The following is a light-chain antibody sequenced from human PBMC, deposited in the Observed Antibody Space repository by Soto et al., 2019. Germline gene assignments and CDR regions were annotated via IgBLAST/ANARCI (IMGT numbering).Light chain of an antibody. Sequence: QPVLTQSPSASASLGASVKLTCTLSSGYSTYAIAWHQQQSEKGPRFLMKINYDGTHSKGDGFFDRFSGSSSGAERHLTISXXQSEXEADYYCQTLGTGIQVFGGGTKLTV. CDR2: INYDGTH. V-gene: IGLV4-69*01. J-gene: IGLJ3*02. CDR3: QTLGTGIQV. CDR1: SGYSTYA.